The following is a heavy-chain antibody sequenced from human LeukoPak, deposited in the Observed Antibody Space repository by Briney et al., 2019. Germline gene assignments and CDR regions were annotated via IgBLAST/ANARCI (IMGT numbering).Heavy chain of an antibody. D-gene: IGHD3-3*01. CDR3: ARDGDFWSGRDDAFDI. CDR2: IYYSGST. V-gene: IGHV4-39*07. J-gene: IGHJ3*02. Sequence: SETLSLTCTVSGGSISSSSYYWGWIRQPPGKGLEWIGSIYYSGSTYYNPSLKSRVTISVDTSKNQFSLKLSSVTAADTAVYYCARDGDFWSGRDDAFDIWGQGTMVSVSS. CDR1: GGSISSSSYY.